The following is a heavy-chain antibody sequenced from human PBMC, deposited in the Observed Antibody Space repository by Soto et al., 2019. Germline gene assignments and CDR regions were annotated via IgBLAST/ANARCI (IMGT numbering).Heavy chain of an antibody. Sequence: ASVKVSCKVSGYTLTELSMHWVRQAPGKGLEWMGGFDPEDGETVYAQKFQGRVTMTEDTSTDTAYMELSSLRSEDTAVYYCATGTGYSSGWYNSANYYYYYGMDGWGQGTTVTVSS. CDR1: GYTLTELS. CDR3: ATGTGYSSGWYNSANYYYYYGMDG. CDR2: FDPEDGET. D-gene: IGHD6-19*01. V-gene: IGHV1-24*01. J-gene: IGHJ6*02.